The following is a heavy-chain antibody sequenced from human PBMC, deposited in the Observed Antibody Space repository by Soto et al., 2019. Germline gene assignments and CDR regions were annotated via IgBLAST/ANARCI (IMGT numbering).Heavy chain of an antibody. Sequence: SVTKRLTCTVADGNIVGYYWSWIRQQPGKGLEWIGYIYYSGSTNYNPSLKSRVTISVDTSKNQFSLKLSSVTAADTAVYYCARTIDSYGYFHYWGQGTLVTVSS. J-gene: IGHJ4*02. CDR2: IYYSGST. CDR3: ARTIDSYGYFHY. D-gene: IGHD5-18*01. CDR1: DGNIVGYY. V-gene: IGHV4-59*08.